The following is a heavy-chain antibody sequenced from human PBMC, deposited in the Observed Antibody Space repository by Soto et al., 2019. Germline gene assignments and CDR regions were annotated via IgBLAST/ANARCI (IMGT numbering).Heavy chain of an antibody. CDR2: INPSGGGT. V-gene: IGHV1-46*01. J-gene: IGHJ3*01. CDR3: ARAAIYPRAFDF. D-gene: IGHD2-15*01. CDR1: GYTFTHNY. Sequence: GASVKVSCKTSGYTFTHNYLHWVRQAPGQGLEWMGIINPSGGGTTYAQNFQGRVTMTRDTPTSIVYMELSGLTSEDTAVYYCARAAIYPRAFDFWGQGTLVTVSS.